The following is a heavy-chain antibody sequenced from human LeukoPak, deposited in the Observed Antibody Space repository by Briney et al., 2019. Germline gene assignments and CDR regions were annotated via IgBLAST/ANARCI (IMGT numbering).Heavy chain of an antibody. V-gene: IGHV3-30*04. CDR1: GFTFSSYA. D-gene: IGHD3-9*01. CDR2: ISYDGSNK. J-gene: IGHJ4*02. CDR3: AREDDILTIDY. Sequence: QPGGSLRLSCAASGFTFSSYAMHWVRQAPGKGLEWVAVISYDGSNKYYADSVKGRFTISRDNSKNTLYLQMNSLRAEDTAVYYCAREDDILTIDYWGQGTLVTVSS.